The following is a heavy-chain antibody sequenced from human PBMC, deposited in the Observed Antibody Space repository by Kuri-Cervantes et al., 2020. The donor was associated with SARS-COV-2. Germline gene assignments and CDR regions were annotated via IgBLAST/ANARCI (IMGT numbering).Heavy chain of an antibody. V-gene: IGHV4-61*01. CDR3: ARQYLAVAPNAFDI. Sequence: SETLSLTCTVSGYSISSGYYWGWIRQPPGKGLEWIGYIYYSGSTNYNPSLESRVTISVDTSKNQFSLKLSPVTAADTAVYYCARQYLAVAPNAFDIWGQGTMVTVSS. D-gene: IGHD6-19*01. CDR1: GYSISSGYY. CDR2: IYYSGST. J-gene: IGHJ3*02.